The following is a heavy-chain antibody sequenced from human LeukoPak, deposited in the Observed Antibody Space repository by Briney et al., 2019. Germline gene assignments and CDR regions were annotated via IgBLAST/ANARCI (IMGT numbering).Heavy chain of an antibody. J-gene: IGHJ4*02. Sequence: GGSLRLSCAASGFTFSDYYMSGTRQAPGKGLEWVSYISSSSSYTNYADSVKGRFTISRDNAKNSLYLQMNSLRAEDTAVYYCARFTGSGSYVDYWGQGTLVTVSS. D-gene: IGHD3-10*01. CDR2: ISSSSSYT. CDR3: ARFTGSGSYVDY. CDR1: GFTFSDYY. V-gene: IGHV3-11*03.